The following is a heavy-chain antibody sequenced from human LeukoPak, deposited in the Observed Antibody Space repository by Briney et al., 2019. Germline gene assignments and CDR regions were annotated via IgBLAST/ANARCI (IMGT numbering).Heavy chain of an antibody. CDR2: IRNKANSYTT. CDR3: ASLLR. Sequence: GGSLRLSCAASGFTFSDHYMDWVRQAPGKGLEWAGRIRNKANSYTTEYAASVKGRFTISRDDSKNSVYLQMNSLKTEDTAVYYCASLLRWGQGTLVTVSS. D-gene: IGHD3-22*01. J-gene: IGHJ4*02. CDR1: GFTFSDHY. V-gene: IGHV3-72*01.